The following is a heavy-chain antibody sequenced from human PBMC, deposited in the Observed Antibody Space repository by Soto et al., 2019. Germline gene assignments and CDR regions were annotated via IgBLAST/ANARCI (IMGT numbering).Heavy chain of an antibody. J-gene: IGHJ3*02. Sequence: GGSLRLSCAASGFTFSSYDMHWVRQATGKGLEWVSAIGTAGDTYYPGSVKGRFTISRENAKNSLYLQMNSLRAGDTAVYYCARANLXGYYDSSGYYPDEAFDIWGQGTMVTVSS. CDR1: GFTFSSYD. CDR2: IGTAGDT. D-gene: IGHD3-22*01. CDR3: ARANLXGYYDSSGYYPDEAFDI. V-gene: IGHV3-13*01.